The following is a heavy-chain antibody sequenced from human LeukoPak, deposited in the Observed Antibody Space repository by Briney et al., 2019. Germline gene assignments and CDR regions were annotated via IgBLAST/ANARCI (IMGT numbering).Heavy chain of an antibody. CDR2: ISGSGGST. CDR3: AKTCGGDCYSDFDY. Sequence: GGSLRLSCEASGFTFSNYAMTWVRQAPGKGLKWVSAISGSGGSTYYADSVKGRFTISRDNSKNTLYLQMSSLRAEDTALYYCAKTCGGDCYSDFDYWGQGTLVTVSS. CDR1: GFTFSNYA. V-gene: IGHV3-23*01. J-gene: IGHJ4*02. D-gene: IGHD2-21*02.